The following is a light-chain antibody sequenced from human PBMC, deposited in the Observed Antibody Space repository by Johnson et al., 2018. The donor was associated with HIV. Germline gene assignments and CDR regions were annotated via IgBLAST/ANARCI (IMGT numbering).Light chain of an antibody. CDR3: GTWDSSLSADV. CDR2: ENN. V-gene: IGLV1-51*02. J-gene: IGLJ1*01. Sequence: QSLLTQPPSVSAAPGQKVTISCSGSSSNIGNNYVSWYQQLPGTAPKLLIYENNKRPSGIPDRFSGSKSGTSATLGITGLQTGDEVDYYCGTWDSSLSADVFGTGTKVTVL. CDR1: SSNIGNNY.